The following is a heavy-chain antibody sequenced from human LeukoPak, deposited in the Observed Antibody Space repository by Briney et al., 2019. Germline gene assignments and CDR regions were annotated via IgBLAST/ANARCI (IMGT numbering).Heavy chain of an antibody. CDR1: GFTFSTYE. D-gene: IGHD1-26*01. Sequence: PGGSLRLSCAASGFTFSTYEMNWVRQAPGKGLEWLSYIIGDGTTTQYAESVRDRFTISRDNDKNSLYLQMNSLRADDTAVYYCAKKTIVGATVDAFDIWGQGTMVTVSS. CDR3: AKKTIVGATVDAFDI. V-gene: IGHV3-48*03. J-gene: IGHJ3*02. CDR2: IIGDGTTT.